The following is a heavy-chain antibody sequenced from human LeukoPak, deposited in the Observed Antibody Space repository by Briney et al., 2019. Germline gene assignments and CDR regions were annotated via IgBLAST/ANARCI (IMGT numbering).Heavy chain of an antibody. CDR1: GFTFSNYG. V-gene: IGHV3-33*08. Sequence: GGSLRLSCAASGFTFSNYGMHWVRQAPGKGLEWVALIYYDGSHKYYADSVKGRFTISRDNSKNTVYLQKSSLRAEDKAVYYCARGFAPAYNSGVFDGWGQGTLVTVSS. J-gene: IGHJ4*02. CDR2: IYYDGSHK. D-gene: IGHD5-18*01. CDR3: ARGFAPAYNSGVFDG.